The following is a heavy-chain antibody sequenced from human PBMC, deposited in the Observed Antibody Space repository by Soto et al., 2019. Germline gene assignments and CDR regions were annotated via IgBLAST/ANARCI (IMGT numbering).Heavy chain of an antibody. D-gene: IGHD2-15*01. CDR3: AKSEEVVVVVAATPSGIYFDY. J-gene: IGHJ4*02. CDR2: ISGSGGST. Sequence: PGGSLRLSYAASGFTFSSYAMSWVRQAPGKGLEWVSAISGSGGSTYYADSVKGRFTISRDNSKNTLYLQMNSLRAEDTAVYYCAKSEEVVVVVAATPSGIYFDYWGQGTLVTVSS. CDR1: GFTFSSYA. V-gene: IGHV3-23*01.